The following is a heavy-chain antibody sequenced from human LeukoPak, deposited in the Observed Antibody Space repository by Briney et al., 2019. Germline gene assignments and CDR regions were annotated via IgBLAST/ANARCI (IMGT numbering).Heavy chain of an antibody. Sequence: SETLSLTCAVYGGSFSGYYWSWIRQPPGKGLEWIGEINHSGSTNYNPSLKSRVTISVDTSKNQFSLKLSSVTAADTAVYYCATSSTHSYGYFYYYYYYMDVWGKGTTVTVSS. CDR1: GGSFSGYY. D-gene: IGHD5-18*01. CDR3: ATSSTHSYGYFYYYYYYMDV. V-gene: IGHV4-34*01. CDR2: INHSGST. J-gene: IGHJ6*03.